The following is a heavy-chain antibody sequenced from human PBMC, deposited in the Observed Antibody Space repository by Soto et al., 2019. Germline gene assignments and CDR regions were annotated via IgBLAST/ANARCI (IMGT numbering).Heavy chain of an antibody. Sequence: PSETLSLTCTVSGGSIRSSTYYWGWIRQPPGKGLEWIGSIYYSGSTHYNPSLKSRVTMSVDTSTNQFSLKLNSVTAADTAVYYCARRLYYDSSGFEGGGMDVWGQGTTVTVSS. D-gene: IGHD3-22*01. CDR1: GGSIRSSTYY. CDR2: IYYSGST. CDR3: ARRLYYDSSGFEGGGMDV. J-gene: IGHJ6*02. V-gene: IGHV4-39*01.